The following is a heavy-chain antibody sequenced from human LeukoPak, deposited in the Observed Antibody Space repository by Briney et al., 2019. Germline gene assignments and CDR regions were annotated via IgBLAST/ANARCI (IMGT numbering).Heavy chain of an antibody. CDR2: IYYTGLT. CDR3: GRWNEGWDH. CDR1: GGSISGFY. Sequence: SETLSLTCTVSGGSISGFYWDWIRQPPGKGLKWLGYIYYTGLTNYNPSLGSRITMSVDTSKNQLSLKLGSVTAADTAVYYCGRWNEGWDHLGQGTLVTVSS. J-gene: IGHJ4*02. D-gene: IGHD1-1*01. V-gene: IGHV4-59*01.